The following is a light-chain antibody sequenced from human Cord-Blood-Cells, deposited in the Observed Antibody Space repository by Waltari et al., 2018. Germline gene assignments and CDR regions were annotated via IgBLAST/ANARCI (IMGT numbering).Light chain of an antibody. V-gene: IGLV2-14*01. CDR3: SSYTSSSTLV. CDR1: SSDAAGYTY. CDR2: DVS. Sequence: QSALTQPASVSGSPGQSCTIPCTVTSSDAAGYTYVSWYQQHPGKASKLMIYDVSNRPSGVSNRFSGSKSGNTASLTISGLQAEDEADYYCSSYTSSSTLVFGGGTKLTVL. J-gene: IGLJ3*02.